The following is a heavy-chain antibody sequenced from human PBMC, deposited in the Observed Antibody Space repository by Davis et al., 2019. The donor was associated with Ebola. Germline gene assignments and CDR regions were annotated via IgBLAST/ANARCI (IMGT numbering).Heavy chain of an antibody. J-gene: IGHJ4*02. D-gene: IGHD3-10*01. CDR2: ISHDGSDS. Sequence: GESLKISCEASGFSVSDNYMNWVRQAPGKGLEWVATISHDGSDSYFAASVKGRFAISRDNSKNTLYLQMNGLRTEDTAVYYCAKRKGWFGELSPLDYWGQGTLVTVSS. CDR1: GFSVSDNY. V-gene: IGHV3-30*18. CDR3: AKRKGWFGELSPLDY.